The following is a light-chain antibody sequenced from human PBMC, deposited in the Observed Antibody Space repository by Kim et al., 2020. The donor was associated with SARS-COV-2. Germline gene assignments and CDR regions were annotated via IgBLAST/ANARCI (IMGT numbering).Light chain of an antibody. Sequence: SASVGDRVSISCRASQGIDNYLAWYKQKSGKVPKLLIYGASTLQPGVPSQFSGSASGTDFTLTISSLQPEDVATYYCQKYNSGPYTFGQGTKLEI. J-gene: IGKJ2*01. CDR2: GAS. V-gene: IGKV1-27*01. CDR3: QKYNSGPYT. CDR1: QGIDNY.